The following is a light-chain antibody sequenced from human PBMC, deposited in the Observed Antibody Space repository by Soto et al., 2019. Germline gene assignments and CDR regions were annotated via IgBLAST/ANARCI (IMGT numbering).Light chain of an antibody. CDR2: GAS. CDR3: QQYNNWWT. Sequence: EIVMRQSPATLSVSPGERATLSCRASQSVSNNLAWYQKKPGQAPRLLIYGASTRATGIPARFSGSGSGTEFTLTISSLQSEDFAFYYCQQYNNWWTFGQGTRVEIK. CDR1: QSVSNN. J-gene: IGKJ1*01. V-gene: IGKV3-15*01.